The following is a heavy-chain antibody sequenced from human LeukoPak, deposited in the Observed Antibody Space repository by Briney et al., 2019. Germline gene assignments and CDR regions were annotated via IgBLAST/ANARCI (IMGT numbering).Heavy chain of an antibody. J-gene: IGHJ4*02. D-gene: IGHD5-18*01. CDR2: IYYNGGT. CDR1: GVSISSYY. Sequence: PSETLSLTCTVSGVSISSYYWSWIRQPPGKGLEWIGYIYYNGGTNYNPSLRSRVTISVDTSKNHFSLRLSSVTAADTAMYYCARAGGVDTAMDANFDYWGQGTLVTVSS. V-gene: IGHV4-59*01. CDR3: ARAGGVDTAMDANFDY.